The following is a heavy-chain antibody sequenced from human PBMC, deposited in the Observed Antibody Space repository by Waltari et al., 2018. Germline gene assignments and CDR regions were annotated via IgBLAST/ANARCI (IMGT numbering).Heavy chain of an antibody. J-gene: IGHJ3*02. CDR1: GDSISGYY. CDR2: IDGSGST. V-gene: IGHV4-4*07. D-gene: IGHD1-26*01. CDR3: ARDVGPAGRGTYWDTLDI. Sequence: QVQLQESGPGLVKPSETLTLTCTVSGDSISGYYWSWIRRPAGKGLEWIGRIDGSGSTNNNPSFRSRASMSVDTSKNQFSLKLTSVTAADPAVFYCARDVGPAGRGTYWDTLDIWGQGVMVTVSS.